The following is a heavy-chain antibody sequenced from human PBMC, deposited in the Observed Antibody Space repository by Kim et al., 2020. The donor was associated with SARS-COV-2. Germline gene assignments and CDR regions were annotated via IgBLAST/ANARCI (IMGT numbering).Heavy chain of an antibody. CDR2: ITSSSTYI. D-gene: IGHD3-10*01. CDR1: GFTFSTYN. J-gene: IGHJ6*03. V-gene: IGHV3-21*01. Sequence: GGSLRLSCAASGFTFSTYNMNWVRQAPGKGLEWVSSITSSSTYIYYADSVKGRFTISRDNAKNSLYLQMNGLRDEDTAVYFCARTTMVRGVILVERYYYMDVWGKGTTVTVSS. CDR3: ARTTMVRGVILVERYYYMDV.